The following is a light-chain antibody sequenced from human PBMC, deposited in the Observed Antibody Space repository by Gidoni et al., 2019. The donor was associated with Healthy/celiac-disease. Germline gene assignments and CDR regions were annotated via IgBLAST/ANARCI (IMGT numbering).Light chain of an antibody. CDR1: SSNIGSNT. J-gene: IGLJ3*02. Sequence: QSVPTQPPSASGTPGQRVTISCSGSSSNIGSNTVNWYQQLPGTAPKLLIFGNNLRPSGVPDRFSGSKSGTSASLAISGLQSEDEADYYCAAWDDSLNGPVFGGGTKLTVL. CDR2: GNN. V-gene: IGLV1-44*01. CDR3: AAWDDSLNGPV.